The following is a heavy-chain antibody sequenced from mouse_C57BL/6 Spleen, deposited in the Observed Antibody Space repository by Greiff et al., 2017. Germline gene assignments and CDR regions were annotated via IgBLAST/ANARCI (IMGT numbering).Heavy chain of an antibody. CDR1: GYTFTSYW. Sequence: QVQLQQPGAELVRPGSSVKLSCKASGYTFTSYWMNWVKPRPGQGLEWIGNIYPSDSETHYNQQFKYKATLTVDKSSSTAYMQLSSLTSEASAVYYCARGGNAYAMDDWGQGTSVTVSS. CDR3: ARGGNAYAMDD. J-gene: IGHJ4*01. CDR2: IYPSDSET. D-gene: IGHD2-1*01. V-gene: IGHV1-61*01.